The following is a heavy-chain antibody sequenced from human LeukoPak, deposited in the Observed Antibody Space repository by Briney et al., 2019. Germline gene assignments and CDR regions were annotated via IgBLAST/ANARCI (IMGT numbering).Heavy chain of an antibody. D-gene: IGHD4-17*01. CDR1: GGSISSSSYY. CDR2: IYYSGST. J-gene: IGHJ4*02. CDR3: GGLRLYYFDY. V-gene: IGHV4-39*06. Sequence: SETLSLTCTVSGGSISSSSYYWGWIRQPPGKGLEWIGSIYYSGSTYYNPSLKSRVTISVDTSKNQFPLKLSSVTAADTAVYYCGGLRLYYFDYWGQGTLVTVSS.